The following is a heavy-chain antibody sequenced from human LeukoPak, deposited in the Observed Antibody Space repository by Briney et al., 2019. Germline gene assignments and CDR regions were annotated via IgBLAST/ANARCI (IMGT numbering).Heavy chain of an antibody. CDR3: VRDARDTVMLTADY. V-gene: IGHV3-21*01. CDR2: ISNHGFDI. J-gene: IGHJ4*02. CDR1: GFDSSRYS. Sequence: GGSLILCCAASGFDSSRYSMNWVRQAPGKGLEFVSTISNHGFDIYYADSLKGRLTISRDNSQNMVFLQMRSLRVGDTATYYCVRDARDTVMLTADYWGQGTLVTVS. D-gene: IGHD3-16*01.